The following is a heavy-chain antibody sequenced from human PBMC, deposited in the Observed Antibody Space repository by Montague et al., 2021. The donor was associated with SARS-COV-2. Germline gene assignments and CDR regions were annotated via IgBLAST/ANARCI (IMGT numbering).Heavy chain of an antibody. V-gene: IGHV4-39*07. CDR3: ARDGFYYDRSGPSNFDY. Sequence: SETLSLTCTVSVGSISSNNCYWGWIRQPPGKALEWLGSIYYSGXTXYXXXXKXRVTMSVDTSENQFSLKLSSVTAADTAVYYCARDGFYYDRSGPSNFDYWGQGTLVTVSS. J-gene: IGHJ4*02. D-gene: IGHD3-22*01. CDR2: IYYSGXT. CDR1: VGSISSNNCY.